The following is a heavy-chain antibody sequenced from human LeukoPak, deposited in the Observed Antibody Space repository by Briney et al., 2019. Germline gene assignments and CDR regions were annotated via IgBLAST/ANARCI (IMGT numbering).Heavy chain of an antibody. J-gene: IGHJ4*02. D-gene: IGHD3-22*01. CDR1: GVSISAFY. CDR3: ARHYYDTSGYYYFDY. V-gene: IGHV4-59*08. Sequence: SETLCLSCKVSGVSISAFYLSWVRQPPGKGLEYMGDIYYSESTDYNPSLKSRITISVDTSKSQFSLKLSSVTAADTAVYYCARHYYDTSGYYYFDYWGQGTLVTVSS. CDR2: IYYSEST.